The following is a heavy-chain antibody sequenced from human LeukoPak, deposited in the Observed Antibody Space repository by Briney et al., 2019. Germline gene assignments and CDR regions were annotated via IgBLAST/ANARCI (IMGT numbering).Heavy chain of an antibody. J-gene: IGHJ4*02. CDR1: GGSIRSSRYY. CDR3: ARQVVAVAGTGYFDY. V-gene: IGHV4-39*01. Sequence: SETLSLTCTVAGGSIRSSRYYWGWIRQPPGKGLEWIGSIYYSGSTYYNASLKSRGTISVDTSKNQFSLKLNSVTAADTAVYFCARQVVAVAGTGYFDYWGQGTLVTVSS. CDR2: IYYSGST. D-gene: IGHD6-19*01.